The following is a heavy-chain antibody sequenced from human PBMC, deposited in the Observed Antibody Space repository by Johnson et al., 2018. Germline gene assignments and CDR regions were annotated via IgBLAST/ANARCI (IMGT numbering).Heavy chain of an antibody. Sequence: VQLQESGGGLVQPGGSLRLSCAASGITLSGTWMHWVRQAPGKGLVWVSRLSRDDSGTSYADTVQGRFTISRADGKNTLYLQMNSVSADDTGVYYCTTVDTYLGQGTLVTVSS. CDR3: TTVDTY. V-gene: IGHV3-74*01. CDR2: LSRDDSGT. D-gene: IGHD4-23*01. J-gene: IGHJ4*02. CDR1: GITLSGTW.